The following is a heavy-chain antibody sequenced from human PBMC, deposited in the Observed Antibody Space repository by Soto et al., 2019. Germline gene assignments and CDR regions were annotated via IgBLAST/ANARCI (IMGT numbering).Heavy chain of an antibody. J-gene: IGHJ6*03. D-gene: IGHD3-9*01. V-gene: IGHV3-21*01. CDR3: ARDSIRAGGPPDPYYDILTGYYHFYYYYYMDV. CDR2: ISSSSSYI. CDR1: GFTFSSYS. Sequence: EVQLVESGGGLVKPGGSLRLSCAASGFTFSSYSMNWVRQAPGKGLEWVSSISSSSSYIYYADSVKGRFTISRDNAKNSLYLQMNSLRAEDTAVYYCARDSIRAGGPPDPYYDILTGYYHFYYYYYMDVWGKGTTVTVSS.